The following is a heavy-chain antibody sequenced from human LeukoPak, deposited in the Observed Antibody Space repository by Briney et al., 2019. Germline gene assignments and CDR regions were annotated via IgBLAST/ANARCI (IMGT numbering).Heavy chain of an antibody. D-gene: IGHD6-19*01. CDR1: GFTFSSSS. CDR3: ARRSGWYVDY. J-gene: IGHJ4*02. CDR2: ISSSSSII. Sequence: PGGSLRLSCAASGFTFSSSSMNWVRQAPGKGLEWVSYISSSSSIIYYADSVKGRFTISRDNAKNSLYLQMNSLRAEDTAVYYCARRSGWYVDYWGQGTLVTVSS. V-gene: IGHV3-48*04.